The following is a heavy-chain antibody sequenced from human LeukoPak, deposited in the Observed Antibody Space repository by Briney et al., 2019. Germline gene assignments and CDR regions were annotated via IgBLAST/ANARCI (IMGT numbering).Heavy chain of an antibody. Sequence: GGSLRLSCAASGFTFDDYAMHWVRQAPGKGLEWVSGISWNSGSIGYADSVKGRFTISRDNAKNSLYLQMNSLRAEDTAVYYCARANIVVVPAANYWGQETVVTVSS. J-gene: IGHJ4*02. CDR1: GFTFDDYA. D-gene: IGHD2-2*01. CDR2: ISWNSGSI. V-gene: IGHV3-9*01. CDR3: ARANIVVVPAANY.